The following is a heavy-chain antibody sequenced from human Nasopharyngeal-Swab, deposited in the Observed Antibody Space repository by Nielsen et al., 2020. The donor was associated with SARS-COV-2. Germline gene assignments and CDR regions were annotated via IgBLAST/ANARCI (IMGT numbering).Heavy chain of an antibody. D-gene: IGHD3-22*01. Sequence: ASVKVSCKASGYTFTSYAMNWVRQAPGQGLEWMGWTNTNTGNPTYAQGFTGRFVFSLDTSVSTAYLQISSLKAEDTAVYYCARDRFSYYYDSSGYFDAFDIWGQGTMVTVSS. V-gene: IGHV7-4-1*02. CDR1: GYTFTSYA. CDR3: ARDRFSYYYDSSGYFDAFDI. CDR2: TNTNTGNP. J-gene: IGHJ3*02.